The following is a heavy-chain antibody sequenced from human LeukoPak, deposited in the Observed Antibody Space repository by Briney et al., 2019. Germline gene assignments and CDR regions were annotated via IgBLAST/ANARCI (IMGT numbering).Heavy chain of an antibody. J-gene: IGHJ3*02. CDR2: IYYSGST. D-gene: IGHD6-6*01. V-gene: IGHV4-4*02. CDR1: GGSISSSNW. Sequence: SGTLSLTCVVSGGSISSSNWWSWVRQPPGKGLEWIGYIYYSGSTNYNPSLKSRVTISVDTSKNQFSLKLSSVTAADTAVYYCAREGIAARPVAFDIWGQGTMVTVSS. CDR3: AREGIAARPVAFDI.